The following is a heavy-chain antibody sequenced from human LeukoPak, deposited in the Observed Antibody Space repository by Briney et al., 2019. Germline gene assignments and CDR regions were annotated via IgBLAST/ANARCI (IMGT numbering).Heavy chain of an antibody. J-gene: IGHJ4*02. CDR2: IIPIFGTA. V-gene: IGHV1-69*13. CDR3: ARGYEWLRPLDY. Sequence: SVKVSCKASGYTFTSYGISWVRQAPGQGLEWMGGIIPIFGTANYAQKFQGRVTITADESTSTAYMELSSLRSEDTAVYYCARGYEWLRPLDYWGQGTLVTVSS. CDR1: GYTFTSYG. D-gene: IGHD5-12*01.